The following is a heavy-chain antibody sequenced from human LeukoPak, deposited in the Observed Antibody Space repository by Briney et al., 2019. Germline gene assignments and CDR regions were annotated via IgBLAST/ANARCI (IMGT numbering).Heavy chain of an antibody. D-gene: IGHD3-22*01. V-gene: IGHV4-59*12. Sequence: PSETLSLTCTVSGGSISSYYWSWIRQPPGKGLEWIGYIYYSGSTNYNPSLKSRVTISVDKSKNQFSLKLSSVTAADTAVYYCARVGNGNYKYYFDYWGQGTLATVSS. CDR3: ARVGNGNYKYYFDY. CDR2: IYYSGST. J-gene: IGHJ4*02. CDR1: GGSISSYY.